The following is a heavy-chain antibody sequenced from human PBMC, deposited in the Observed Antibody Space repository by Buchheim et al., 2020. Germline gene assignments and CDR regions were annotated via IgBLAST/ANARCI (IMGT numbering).Heavy chain of an antibody. CDR2: VYYTGAP. CDR1: GVSLSSDY. D-gene: IGHD1-7*01. J-gene: IGHJ5*02. CDR3: ARQDWNYNWFDP. Sequence: QVRLQESGPGLVKASETLSLTCTVSGVSLSSDYWSWLRQPPGGGLEWIGYVYYTGAPKYNSSLKSRVPISIDTSMKQFSPNLNSVTAADTAVYYCARQDWNYNWFDPWGQGSL. V-gene: IGHV4-59*08.